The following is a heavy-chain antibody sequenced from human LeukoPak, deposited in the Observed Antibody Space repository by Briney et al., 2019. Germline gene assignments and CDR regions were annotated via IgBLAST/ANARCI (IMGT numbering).Heavy chain of an antibody. J-gene: IGHJ6*02. V-gene: IGHV1-2*02. D-gene: IGHD1-14*01. CDR1: GYTFTGYY. Sequence: ASVKVSCKASGYTFTGYYMHWVRQAPGQGLEWMGWINPSSGGTNYAQKFQGRVTMTRDTSISTAYMELSRLRSDDTAVYYCAREHSPTTYYYYYGMDVWGQGTTVTVSS. CDR3: AREHSPTTYYYYYGMDV. CDR2: INPSSGGT.